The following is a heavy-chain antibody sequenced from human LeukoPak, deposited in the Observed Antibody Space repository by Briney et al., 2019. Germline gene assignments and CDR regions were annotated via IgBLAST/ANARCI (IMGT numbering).Heavy chain of an antibody. CDR3: ARGGSSGYHYNAFDI. Sequence: GGSLRLSCAASGFTFSGYEMNWVRQAPGKGLEWVSYISISGTTMSYADSVKGRFTISRDNSKTSLYLQMSSLRAEDTAVYYCARGGSSGYHYNAFDIWGQGTMVTVSS. V-gene: IGHV3-48*03. CDR2: ISISGTTM. J-gene: IGHJ3*02. D-gene: IGHD3-22*01. CDR1: GFTFSGYE.